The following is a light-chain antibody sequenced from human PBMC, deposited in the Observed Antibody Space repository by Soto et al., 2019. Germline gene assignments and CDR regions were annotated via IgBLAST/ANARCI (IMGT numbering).Light chain of an antibody. CDR3: QSYDDSLSVHYV. J-gene: IGLJ1*01. CDR2: GNT. Sequence: VLTQRPAGSGAPGQRVTISCTKSSSNIGSTYDVQWYQQLPGTAPKLLIHGNTDRPSGVPDRFSGSKSGTSASLAITGLQADDEADYYCQSYDDSLSVHYVFGTGTKVTVL. V-gene: IGLV1-40*01. CDR1: SSNIGSTYD.